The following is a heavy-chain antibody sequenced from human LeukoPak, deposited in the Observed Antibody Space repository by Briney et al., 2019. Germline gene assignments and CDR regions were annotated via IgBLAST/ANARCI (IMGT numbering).Heavy chain of an antibody. J-gene: IGHJ4*02. CDR1: GFTFSSYA. V-gene: IGHV3-23*01. CDR3: AKPHVYYYDSSGCIFDY. D-gene: IGHD3-22*01. Sequence: PGGSLRLSCAASGFTFSSYAMSWVRQAPGEGLEWVSAISGSGGSTYYADSVKGRFTISRDNSKNTLYLQMNSLRAEDTAVYYCAKPHVYYYDSSGCIFDYWGQGTLVTVSS. CDR2: ISGSGGST.